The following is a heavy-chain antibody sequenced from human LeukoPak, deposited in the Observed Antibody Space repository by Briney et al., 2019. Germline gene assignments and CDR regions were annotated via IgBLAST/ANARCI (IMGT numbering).Heavy chain of an antibody. J-gene: IGHJ4*02. CDR1: GFIFSSYG. V-gene: IGHV3-30*02. D-gene: IGHD6-6*01. CDR3: AIRRRPY. Sequence: GGSLRLSCAASGFIFSSYGMHWVRQAPGKGLEWVAFILYDGTQKYYADSVKGRFTISRDNSKNTLYLQMNSLRAEDTAVYYCAIRRRPYWGLGTLVTVSS. CDR2: ILYDGTQK.